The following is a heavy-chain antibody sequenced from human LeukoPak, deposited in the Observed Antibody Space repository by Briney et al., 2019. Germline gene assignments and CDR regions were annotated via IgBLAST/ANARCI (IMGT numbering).Heavy chain of an antibody. CDR3: ARATSLTASGYDY. CDR1: GYTFTNYH. J-gene: IGHJ4*02. CDR2: MNPYSGDR. D-gene: IGHD4-17*01. V-gene: IGHV1-8*03. Sequence: GASVKVSCKTSGYTFTNYHINWVRQATGQGLEWLGWMNPYSGDRGYAQKFQGRLSITSDTSISTAYMELSSLRSVDTAVYFCARATSLTASGYDYWGQGTLVTVSS.